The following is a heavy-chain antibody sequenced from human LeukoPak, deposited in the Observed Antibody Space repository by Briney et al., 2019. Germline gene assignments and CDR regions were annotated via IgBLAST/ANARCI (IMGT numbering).Heavy chain of an antibody. J-gene: IGHJ6*03. CDR3: ARDEGSLYYMDV. Sequence: ASVKVSCKASGYTFTSYDINWVRQATGQGLEWMGWMNPNSGNTGYAQKFQGRVTMTRNTSISTAYMELRSLRSDDTAVYYCARDEGSLYYMDVWGKGTTVTISS. CDR2: MNPNSGNT. V-gene: IGHV1-8*01. CDR1: GYTFTSYD. D-gene: IGHD2-15*01.